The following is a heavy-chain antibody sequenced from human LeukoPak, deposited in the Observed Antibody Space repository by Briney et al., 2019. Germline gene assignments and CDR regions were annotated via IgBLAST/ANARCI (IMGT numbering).Heavy chain of an antibody. Sequence: GASVKVSCKASGYTFTSCYMHWVRQAPGQGLEWMGIINPSGGSTSYAQKFQGRVTMTRDTSTSTVYMELSSLRSEDTAVYYCARVYGVAGHRDTFYGMDVWGKGTTVTVSS. J-gene: IGHJ6*04. CDR1: GYTFTSCY. V-gene: IGHV1-46*01. D-gene: IGHD6-19*01. CDR3: ARVYGVAGHRDTFYGMDV. CDR2: INPSGGST.